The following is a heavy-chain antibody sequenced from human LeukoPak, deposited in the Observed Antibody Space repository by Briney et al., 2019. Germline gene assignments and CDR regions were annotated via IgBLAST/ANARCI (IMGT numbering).Heavy chain of an antibody. Sequence: AGGSLRLSCAASGFTFSDYYMSWIRQAPWKGLEWVSYISSSGSTIYYADSVKGRFTISRDNAKNSLYLQMNSLRAEDTAVYYCARGSAYYDFWSGYYNFDYWGQGTLVTVSS. CDR2: ISSSGSTI. D-gene: IGHD3-3*01. CDR3: ARGSAYYDFWSGYYNFDY. V-gene: IGHV3-11*04. J-gene: IGHJ4*02. CDR1: GFTFSDYY.